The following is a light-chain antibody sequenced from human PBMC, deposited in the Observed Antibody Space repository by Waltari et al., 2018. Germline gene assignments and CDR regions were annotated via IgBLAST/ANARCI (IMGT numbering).Light chain of an antibody. Sequence: QSVLTQPPSASGPPGQRFPISCTGTSSTLGTVYYVTWYQQFPRTAHKLLIYENNKRPSGVSDRFSGSKSGTSASLTITGLQSEDEADYYCSAWDSSLSTVLFGGGTRLTVL. J-gene: IGLJ2*01. CDR1: SSTLGTVYY. CDR3: SAWDSSLSTVL. V-gene: IGLV1-40*01. CDR2: ENN.